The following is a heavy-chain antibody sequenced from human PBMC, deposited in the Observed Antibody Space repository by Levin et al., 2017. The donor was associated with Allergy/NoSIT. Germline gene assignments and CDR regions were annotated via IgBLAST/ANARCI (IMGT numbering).Heavy chain of an antibody. Sequence: ASVKVSCKVSGYSLSELSIHWVRQAPGKGLEWMGGFDPENGETVYAPKFQGRVTMTEDTSTDTAYMELRSLRSDDTAIYYCAREGLGFDFWGQGTLVSVSS. D-gene: IGHD3/OR15-3a*01. V-gene: IGHV1-24*01. CDR1: GYSLSELS. J-gene: IGHJ4*02. CDR3: AREGLGFDF. CDR2: FDPENGET.